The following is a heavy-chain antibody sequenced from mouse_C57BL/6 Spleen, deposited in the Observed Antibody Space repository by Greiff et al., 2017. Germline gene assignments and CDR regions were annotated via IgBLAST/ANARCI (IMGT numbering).Heavy chain of an antibody. V-gene: IGHV1-64*01. CDR3: ARKRGFYEGYYGAMDY. D-gene: IGHD2-3*01. CDR1: GYTFTSYW. CDR2: IHPNSGST. Sequence: VQLQQPGAELVKPGASVKLSCKASGYTFTSYWMHWVKQRPGQGLEWIGMIHPNSGSTNYNEKFKSKATLTVDNSSSTAYMQLSSLTYEDSAVYDCARKRGFYEGYYGAMDYGGQGTSVTVSS. J-gene: IGHJ4*01.